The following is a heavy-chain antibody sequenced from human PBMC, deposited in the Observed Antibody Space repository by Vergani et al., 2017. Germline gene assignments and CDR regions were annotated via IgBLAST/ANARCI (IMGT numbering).Heavy chain of an antibody. J-gene: IGHJ6*02. V-gene: IGHV4-4*07. CDR3: ARDGCSSTSGYIRYSYYGMDV. D-gene: IGHD2-2*02. Sequence: QEQLQESGPGLVKPSETLSLTCTVSGGSISSYYWSWIRQPAGKGLEWIGRIYTSGSTNYNSSLKSRVTMSVDTSTNQYSLKLSSVTAADTAVYYCARDGCSSTSGYIRYSYYGMDVWGQGTTVTVSS. CDR2: IYTSGST. CDR1: GGSISSYY.